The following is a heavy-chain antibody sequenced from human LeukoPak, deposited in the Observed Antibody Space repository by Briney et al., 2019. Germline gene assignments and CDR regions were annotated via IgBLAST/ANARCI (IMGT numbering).Heavy chain of an antibody. CDR1: GFSFSTYG. CDR2: ISGNSKTI. J-gene: IGHJ4*02. CDR3: ARDYRYYDSGGYYSFDY. D-gene: IGHD3-22*01. V-gene: IGHV3-48*02. Sequence: GGSLRLSCAASGFSFSTYGMNWVRQAPGKGLEWVSYISGNSKTIYYADSVKGRFTISRDNAKNSLYLQMNSLRDEDTAVYYCARDYRYYDSGGYYSFDYWGQGTLVTVSS.